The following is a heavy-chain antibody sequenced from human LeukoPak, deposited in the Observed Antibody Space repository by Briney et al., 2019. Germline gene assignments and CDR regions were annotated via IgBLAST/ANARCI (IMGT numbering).Heavy chain of an antibody. CDR1: GYTFTSYW. Sequence: ASVKVSCKASGYTFTSYWIGWVRQMPGKGLEWMGIIYPGDSDTRYSPSFQGQVTISADKSISTAYLQWSSLKASDTAMYYCARHSGWHIDYWGQGTLVTVSS. CDR2: IYPGDSDT. D-gene: IGHD6-19*01. J-gene: IGHJ4*02. V-gene: IGHV5-51*01. CDR3: ARHSGWHIDY.